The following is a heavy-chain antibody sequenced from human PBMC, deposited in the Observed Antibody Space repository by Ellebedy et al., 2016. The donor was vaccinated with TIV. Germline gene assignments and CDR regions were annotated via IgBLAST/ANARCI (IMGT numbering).Heavy chain of an antibody. CDR2: INPNNGGT. D-gene: IGHD1-14*01. CDR1: GYTFTDYW. V-gene: IGHV1-2*04. Sequence: ASVKVSXKASGYTFTDYWMHWLRQAPGQGFEWMGWINPNNGGTRYSQKFHDWVAMTRDPSISTFYMELSSLKSDDTALYFCARGPNHGAFDYWGQGTLVTVSS. CDR3: ARGPNHGAFDY. J-gene: IGHJ4*02.